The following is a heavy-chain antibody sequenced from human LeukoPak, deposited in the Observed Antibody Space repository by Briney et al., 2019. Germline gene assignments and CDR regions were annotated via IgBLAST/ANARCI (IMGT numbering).Heavy chain of an antibody. D-gene: IGHD3-10*01. CDR3: ARDLSRSLSMIRGLIQHREFDF. Sequence: LTGGSLRLSCAASGFTFSSYWMSWVRQAPGKGLEWVANIKQDGSEKYYVDSVKGRFTISKDNAKNSLYLQMNSLRAEDTAVYYCARDLSRSLSMIRGLIQHREFDFWGRGTLVTVSS. J-gene: IGHJ4*02. CDR1: GFTFSSYW. V-gene: IGHV3-7*01. CDR2: IKQDGSEK.